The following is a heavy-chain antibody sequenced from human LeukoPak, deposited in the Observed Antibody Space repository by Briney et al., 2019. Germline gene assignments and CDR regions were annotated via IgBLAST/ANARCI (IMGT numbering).Heavy chain of an antibody. CDR3: AKPKHKRAAAGPHL. Sequence: GGSLRLSCAASGFTFSSYGMHWVRQAPGKGLEWVAVIWYDGSNKYYADSVKGRFTISRDNSKNTLYLQMNSLRAEDTAVYYCAKPKHKRAAAGPHLWGQGTLVTVSS. J-gene: IGHJ4*02. V-gene: IGHV3-30*02. D-gene: IGHD6-13*01. CDR1: GFTFSSYG. CDR2: IWYDGSNK.